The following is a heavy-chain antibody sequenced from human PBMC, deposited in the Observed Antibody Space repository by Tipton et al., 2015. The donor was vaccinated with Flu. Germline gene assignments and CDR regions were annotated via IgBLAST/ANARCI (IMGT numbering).Heavy chain of an antibody. CDR2: IYCSGST. J-gene: IGHJ6*02. Sequence: TLSLTCTVSGVSISHGGDYWTWIRQRPGKGLEWIGSIYCSGSTYYNPSLNSRVTVSVDTSKNQFSLKLDAVTATDTAVYFCARDQGFGGGLSYDYFAMDVWGHGTTVTVSS. D-gene: IGHD3-10*01. CDR3: ARDQGFGGGLSYDYFAMDV. CDR1: GVSISHGGDY. V-gene: IGHV4-31*03.